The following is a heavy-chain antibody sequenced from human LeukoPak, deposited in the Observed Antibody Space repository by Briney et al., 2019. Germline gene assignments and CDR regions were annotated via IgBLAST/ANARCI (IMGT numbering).Heavy chain of an antibody. J-gene: IGHJ4*02. Sequence: SVKVSRMASGFTFTSSAMQWVRQARGQRLEWIGWIVVGSGNTNYAQKFQERVTITRDMSTSRAYMELSSLRSEDTAVYYCAAVQVGANYYFDYWGQGTLVTVSS. CDR3: AAVQVGANYYFDY. CDR2: IVVGSGNT. CDR1: GFTFTSSA. D-gene: IGHD1-26*01. V-gene: IGHV1-58*02.